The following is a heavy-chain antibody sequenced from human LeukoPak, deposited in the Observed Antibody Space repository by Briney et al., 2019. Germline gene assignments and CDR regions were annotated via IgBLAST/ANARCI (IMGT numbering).Heavy chain of an antibody. V-gene: IGHV1-2*02. CDR1: GYTFTGYY. CDR2: INPNSGGT. Sequence: ASVKVSCKASGYTFTGYYMHWVRQAPGQGLEWMGWINPNSGGTNYAQKFQGRVTMTRDTSISTAYMELSRLRSDDTAVYYCASGTIFGVCYYYGMDVWGQGTTVTVSS. CDR3: ASGTIFGVCYYYGMDV. J-gene: IGHJ6*02. D-gene: IGHD3-3*01.